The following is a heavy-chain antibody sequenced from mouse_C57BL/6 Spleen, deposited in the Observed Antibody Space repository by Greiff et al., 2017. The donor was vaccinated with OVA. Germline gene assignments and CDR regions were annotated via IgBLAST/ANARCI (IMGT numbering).Heavy chain of an antibody. V-gene: IGHV1-76*01. J-gene: IGHJ4*01. D-gene: IGHD4-1*01. Sequence: VQLQQSGAELMRPGASVKLSCKASGYTFTDYYINWVKQRPGQGLEWIARIYPGSGNTYYNEKFKGKATLTAEKSSSTAYMQLSSLTSEDSAVYFCARSGTYAMDYWGQGTSVTVSS. CDR2: IYPGSGNT. CDR1: GYTFTDYY. CDR3: ARSGTYAMDY.